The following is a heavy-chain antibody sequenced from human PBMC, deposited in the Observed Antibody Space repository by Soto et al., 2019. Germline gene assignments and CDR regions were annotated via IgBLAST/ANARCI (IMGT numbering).Heavy chain of an antibody. CDR1: GGAISGYY. V-gene: IGHV4-4*07. Sequence: PSETLSLTCTVSGGAISGYYWTWIRQPAGKGLEWIGRIYSSGGTKYNPSLKSRVTMSPDTSKNQFSLRLSSATAADTAVYYCARGQRFSDSFDPWGQGTLVTVSS. CDR3: ARGQRFSDSFDP. D-gene: IGHD6-25*01. CDR2: IYSSGGT. J-gene: IGHJ5*02.